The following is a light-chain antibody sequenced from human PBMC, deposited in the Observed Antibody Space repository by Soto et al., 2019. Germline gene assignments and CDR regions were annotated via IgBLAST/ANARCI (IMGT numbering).Light chain of an antibody. CDR2: GAS. CDR1: QSVDTTF. V-gene: IGKV3-20*01. CDR3: QQYMSSVT. J-gene: IGKJ1*01. Sequence: EIVWTQSPGSLSLSPGQRATLSCMASQSVDTTFFAWYQKKPGQAPRLLIYGASKRATGIPDRFSGSGSGTDFTLIISRLEPEDFAVYYCQQYMSSVTFGQGTKVEIK.